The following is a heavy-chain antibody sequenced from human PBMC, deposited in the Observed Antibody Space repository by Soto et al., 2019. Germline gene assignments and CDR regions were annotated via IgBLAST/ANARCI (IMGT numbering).Heavy chain of an antibody. V-gene: IGHV4-34*01. J-gene: IGHJ6*02. CDR3: ARQGSSSDTDV. Sequence: SETLSLTCAVYGGSFSGYYWSWIRQPPGKGLEWIGEINHSGSTNYSPSFQGHVTISADKSISTAYLQWSSLKASDTAMYYCARQGSSSDTDVWGQGTTVTVSS. CDR2: INHSGST. CDR1: GGSFSGYY. D-gene: IGHD6-6*01.